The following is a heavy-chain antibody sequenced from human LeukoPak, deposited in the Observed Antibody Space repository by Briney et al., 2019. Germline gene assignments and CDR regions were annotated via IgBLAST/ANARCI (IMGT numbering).Heavy chain of an antibody. V-gene: IGHV1-2*02. Sequence: ASVTVSCKASVYTFTNFYIHWVRQAPGQGLEWMGWMNPNSGDTSYAREFQDRVTMTRDTSLNTAYMELSRLRSDDTAVYFCARRPINCIIANCYVDYWGQGTLVTVSS. J-gene: IGHJ4*02. D-gene: IGHD3-3*02. CDR3: ARRPINCIIANCYVDY. CDR2: MNPNSGDT. CDR1: VYTFTNFY.